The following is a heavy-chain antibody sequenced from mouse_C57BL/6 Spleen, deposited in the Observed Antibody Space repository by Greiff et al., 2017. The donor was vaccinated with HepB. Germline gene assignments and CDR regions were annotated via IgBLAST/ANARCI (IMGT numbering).Heavy chain of an antibody. CDR1: GYTFTSYW. J-gene: IGHJ3*01. V-gene: IGHV1-64*01. D-gene: IGHD2-4*01. Sequence: QVQLQQPGAELVKPGASVKLSCKASGYTFTSYWMHWVKQRPGQGLEWIGMIHPNSGSTNYNEKFKSKATLTVDKSSSTAYMQLSSLTSEDSAVYYCAGYDYDEFAWFAYWGQGTLVTVSA. CDR2: IHPNSGST. CDR3: AGYDYDEFAWFAY.